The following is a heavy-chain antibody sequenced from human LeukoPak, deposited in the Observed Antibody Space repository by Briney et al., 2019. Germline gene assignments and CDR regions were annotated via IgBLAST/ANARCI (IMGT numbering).Heavy chain of an antibody. CDR2: IITHSTTI. J-gene: IGHJ6*02. CDR3: ARDYGGESSAYGMDV. Sequence: GGSLRLSCAASGFTFSTYSMNWVRQAPGKGLEWVSYIITHSTTIYYADSVKGRFTISRDNAKNSLYLQMNSLRDEDTAVYYCARDYGGESSAYGMDVWGQGTTVTVSS. CDR1: GFTFSTYS. D-gene: IGHD3-16*01. V-gene: IGHV3-48*02.